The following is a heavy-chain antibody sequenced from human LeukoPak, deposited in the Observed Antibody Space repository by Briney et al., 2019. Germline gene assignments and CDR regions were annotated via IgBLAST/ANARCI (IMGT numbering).Heavy chain of an antibody. CDR3: ARGRGRIRYSSSWKFDY. D-gene: IGHD6-13*01. V-gene: IGHV4-39*07. CDR1: GGSISSSSYY. CDR2: IYYSGST. J-gene: IGHJ4*02. Sequence: SETLSLTCTVSGGSISSSSYYWGWIRQPPGKGLEWIGNIYYSGSTYYNPSLKSRVTISVDTSKNQFSLKLSSVTAADTAVYYCARGRGRIRYSSSWKFDYWGQGTLVTVSS.